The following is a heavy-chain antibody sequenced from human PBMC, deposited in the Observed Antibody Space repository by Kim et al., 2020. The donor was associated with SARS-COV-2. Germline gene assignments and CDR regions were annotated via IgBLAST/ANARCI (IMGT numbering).Heavy chain of an antibody. V-gene: IGHV4-4*07. CDR3: ARVPVSWKNYFDP. CDR2: MYASGLT. CDR1: GGSISSYY. D-gene: IGHD1-7*01. Sequence: SETLSLTCTVSGGSISSYYWGWIRQSAGKGLEWIGRMYASGLTDYNPSFKSRVTMSVDTSKNQVSLKLSSVTAADTAVFYCARVPVSWKNYFDPWGQGT. J-gene: IGHJ5*02.